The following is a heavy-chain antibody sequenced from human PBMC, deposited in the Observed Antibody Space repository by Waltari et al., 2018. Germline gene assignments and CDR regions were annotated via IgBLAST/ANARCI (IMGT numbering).Heavy chain of an antibody. Sequence: EVQLLESGGGLVQRGGSLRLPCAVSGFIFSRFAIRWVRPTPGKGLEWVAGTSASSGSTYYADSVQGRFTISRDNSKKRVFLQMNSLRAEDTATYYCTKMRRNLPRDIIDNWGQGTQVIIAS. J-gene: IGHJ4*02. CDR3: TKMRRNLPRDIIDN. CDR1: GFIFSRFA. CDR2: TSASSGST. V-gene: IGHV3-23*01.